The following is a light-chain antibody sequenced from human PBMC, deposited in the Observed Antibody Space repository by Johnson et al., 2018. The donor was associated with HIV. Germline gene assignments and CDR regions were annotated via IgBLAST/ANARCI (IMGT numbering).Light chain of an antibody. CDR1: SSNIGHNY. CDR3: GTWDSSLRSGF. CDR2: DNN. J-gene: IGLJ1*01. Sequence: QSVLTQPPSVSAAPGQKVTISCSGSSSNIGHNYVSWYQQLPGTALRLLIYDNNKRPSGIPDRLYGSKSGTSATLRITGPQTGDEADYYCGTWDSSLRSGFFGTGTKVTVL. V-gene: IGLV1-51*01.